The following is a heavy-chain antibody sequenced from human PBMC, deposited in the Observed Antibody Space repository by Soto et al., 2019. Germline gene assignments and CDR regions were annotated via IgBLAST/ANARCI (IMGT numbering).Heavy chain of an antibody. CDR2: FFYGGTS. CDR1: GGSTSSYY. D-gene: IGHD2-15*01. CDR3: ARISAYGSGWYTYYFDY. J-gene: IGHJ4*02. V-gene: IGHV4-59*01. Sequence: QVQLQESGPGLVKPSETLSLTCTVSGGSTSSYYWGWIRQPPGKALEWIGYFFYGGTSNYIPSLKSRVTISGDTSENQVSLRLSSVTAADTAVYYSARISAYGSGWYTYYFDYWGQGILVTVAS.